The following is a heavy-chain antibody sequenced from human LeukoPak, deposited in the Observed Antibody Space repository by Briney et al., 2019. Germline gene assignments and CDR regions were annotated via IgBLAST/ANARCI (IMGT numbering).Heavy chain of an antibody. Sequence: ASVKVSCKASGGTFSSYAISWVRQAPGQGLEWMGGIIPIFGTANYAQKFQGRVTMTRNPSISTAYMELRSLRYEDTAVYYCARVPRGGDEFDPWGQGTLVTVSS. V-gene: IGHV1-69*05. CDR2: IIPIFGTA. J-gene: IGHJ5*02. D-gene: IGHD3-16*01. CDR3: ARVPRGGDEFDP. CDR1: GGTFSSYA.